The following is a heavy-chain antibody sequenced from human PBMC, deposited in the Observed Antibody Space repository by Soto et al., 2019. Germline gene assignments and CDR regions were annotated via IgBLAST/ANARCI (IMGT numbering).Heavy chain of an antibody. J-gene: IGHJ3*01. V-gene: IGHV1-18*01. D-gene: IGHD3-22*01. CDR1: GYTFTSSG. CDR3: ARAFFYQGSDSRGYSFDAFDF. CDR2: ISAHTGSS. Sequence: QVPLVQSGAEVKKPGASVKVSCKASGYTFTSSGMSWVRQAPGQVLEWMGWISAHTGSSEYAQRFQGRVTMTTDRSTSTAYMERRSLRSDDTAVYYCARAFFYQGSDSRGYSFDAFDFWGPGTLVTVSS.